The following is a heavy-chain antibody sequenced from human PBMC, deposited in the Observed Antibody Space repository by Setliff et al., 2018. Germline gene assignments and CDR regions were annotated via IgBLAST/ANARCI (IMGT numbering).Heavy chain of an antibody. CDR2: IYYSGST. J-gene: IGHJ2*01. V-gene: IGHV4-31*03. CDR1: GASISSDGYY. CDR3: ARSRTIAVKGGVFAV. D-gene: IGHD6-19*01. Sequence: SETLSLTCSVSGASISSDGYYWSWTRQYPGKGLEWIGYIYYSGSTYYNPSLKSRVTISLDTSENQFSLELSSVTAADTAVYYCARSRTIAVKGGVFAVWGRGTLVTVSS.